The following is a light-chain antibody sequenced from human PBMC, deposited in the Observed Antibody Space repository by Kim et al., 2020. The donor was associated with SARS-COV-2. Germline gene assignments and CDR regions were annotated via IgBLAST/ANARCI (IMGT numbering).Light chain of an antibody. J-gene: IGLJ1*01. Sequence: SYELTQPPSVSVAPGKTARITCGGNNIGSKSVHWYQQKPGQAPVLVIYYDSDRPSGIPERFSGSNSGNTATLTISRVEAGDEADYYCQVWVSSSYHYVFG. CDR2: YDS. CDR3: QVWVSSSYHYV. V-gene: IGLV3-21*04. CDR1: NIGSKS.